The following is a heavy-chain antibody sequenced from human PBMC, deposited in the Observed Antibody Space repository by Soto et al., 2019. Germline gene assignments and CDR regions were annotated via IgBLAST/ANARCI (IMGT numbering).Heavy chain of an antibody. CDR2: MNPTSGNT. V-gene: IGHV1-8*01. D-gene: IGHD4-17*01. CDR3: AREGYGDYDYYYYYYMDV. J-gene: IGHJ6*03. Sequence: ASVKVSSKASGYTFTSYDINWVRPATGQGLEWKGWMNPTSGNTGYAQKFQGRVTMTRNTSISTAYMELSSLRSEDTAVYYCAREGYGDYDYYYYYYMDVWGKGTTVTVSS. CDR1: GYTFTSYD.